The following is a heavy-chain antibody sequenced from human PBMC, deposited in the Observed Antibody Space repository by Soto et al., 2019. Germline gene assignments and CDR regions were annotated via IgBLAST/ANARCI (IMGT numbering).Heavy chain of an antibody. CDR3: ARDFDADSRTDFDY. J-gene: IGHJ4*02. V-gene: IGHV3-11*01. Sequence: QVQLVESGGGLVKPGGSLRLSCATSGFIFSAYSMHWIRQAPGKGLEWISYISGNGRIIQYADSAKGRFTISRDNAQNSLYLQMNSLRAEDTALYFCARDFDADSRTDFDYWGQGTLVTVSS. CDR1: GFIFSAYS. D-gene: IGHD4-17*01. CDR2: ISGNGRII.